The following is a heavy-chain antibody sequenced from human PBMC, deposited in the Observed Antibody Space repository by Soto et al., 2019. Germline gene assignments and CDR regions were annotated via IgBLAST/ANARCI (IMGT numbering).Heavy chain of an antibody. CDR3: ARSVVVVTAADY. CDR1: GYTFTIYA. J-gene: IGHJ4*02. D-gene: IGHD2-21*02. Sequence: ASVKVSCKASGYTFTIYAMHWVRQAPGQRLEWMGWINAGNGNTKYSQKFQGRVTITRDTSASTAYMELSSLRSEDTAVYYCARSVVVVTAADYWGQGTLVTVSS. CDR2: INAGNGNT. V-gene: IGHV1-3*01.